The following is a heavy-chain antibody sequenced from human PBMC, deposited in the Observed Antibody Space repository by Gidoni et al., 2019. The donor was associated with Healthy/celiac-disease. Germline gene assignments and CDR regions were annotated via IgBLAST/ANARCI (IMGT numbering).Heavy chain of an antibody. J-gene: IGHJ6*02. Sequence: VPLVQSGSEVKKPGASVKGSCHASGYPFPSYGIRWLRQGTGQGLQWRGWISAYNGNTNYAQKLQGRVTMTTDTSTRTAYMELRSLGADYTAVDYCASSAARRAIYYYYGIDVWGQGTTVTVSS. V-gene: IGHV1-18*01. CDR1: GYPFPSYG. D-gene: IGHD6-6*01. CDR2: ISAYNGNT. CDR3: ASSAARRAIYYYYGIDV.